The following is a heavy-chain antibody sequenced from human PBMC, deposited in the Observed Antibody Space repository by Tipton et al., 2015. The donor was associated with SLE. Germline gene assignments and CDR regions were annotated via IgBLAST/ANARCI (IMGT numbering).Heavy chain of an antibody. J-gene: IGHJ4*02. V-gene: IGHV3-30*02. Sequence: SLRLSCAASGFTFSSYGMHWVRQAPGKGLEWVAFIRYDGSNKYYADSVKGRFTISRDNAKNSLYLQMNSLRAEDTAVYYCARGGYCSSTSCYGFDYWGQGTLVTVSS. CDR1: GFTFSSYG. CDR2: IRYDGSNK. CDR3: ARGGYCSSTSCYGFDY. D-gene: IGHD2-2*01.